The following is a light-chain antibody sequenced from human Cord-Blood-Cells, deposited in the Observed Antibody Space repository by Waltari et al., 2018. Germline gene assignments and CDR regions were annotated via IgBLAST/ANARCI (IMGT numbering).Light chain of an antibody. J-gene: IGKJ1*01. Sequence: DIQMTQSPSSLSESVGDRVTITCRARQSISSYVNWYQQKPGKAHNLLIYAASRLQSGVPSRISGSGAARDFTLTISSVQPEDLATYYCQQSYSTRKFGQGTKVEIK. CDR3: QQSYSTRK. CDR2: AAS. V-gene: IGKV1-39*01. CDR1: QSISSY.